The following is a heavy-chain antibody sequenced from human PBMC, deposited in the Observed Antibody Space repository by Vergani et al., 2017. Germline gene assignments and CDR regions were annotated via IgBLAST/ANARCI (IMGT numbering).Heavy chain of an antibody. V-gene: IGHV1-24*01. D-gene: IGHD6-6*01. J-gene: IGHJ6*02. CDR3: ATDLGIAAQTIQGYCGMDV. CDR2: FDPEDGET. Sequence: QVQLVQSGAEVKKPGASVKVSCKVSGYTLTELSMHWVRQAPGKGLEWMGGFDPEDGETTYAQKFQGRVTMTEDTSTDTAYMELSSLRTEDTTVYYCATDLGIAAQTIQGYCGMDVWGQGTTVTVSS. CDR1: GYTLTELS.